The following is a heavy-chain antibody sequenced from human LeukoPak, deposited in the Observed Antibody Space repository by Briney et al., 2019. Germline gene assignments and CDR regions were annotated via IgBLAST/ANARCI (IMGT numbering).Heavy chain of an antibody. Sequence: SETLSLTCAVYGGSFSGYYWSWVRQPPGKGLEWIGEISHSGSTNYNPSLKSRVTISVDTSKNQFSLKLSSVTAADTAVYYCARSRWGLRLSPDYWGQGTLVTVSS. D-gene: IGHD5-12*01. V-gene: IGHV4-34*01. J-gene: IGHJ4*02. CDR2: ISHSGST. CDR3: ARSRWGLRLSPDY. CDR1: GGSFSGYY.